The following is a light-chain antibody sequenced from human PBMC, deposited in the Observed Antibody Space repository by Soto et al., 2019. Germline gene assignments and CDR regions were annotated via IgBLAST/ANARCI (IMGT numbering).Light chain of an antibody. CDR2: DVS. CDR1: SSDVGGYNY. V-gene: IGLV2-14*01. J-gene: IGLJ2*01. Sequence: QSALTQPASVSGSPGQSITISCTGTSSDVGGYNYVSWYQQHPGKAPKLMIYDVSNRPSGVSNRFSGSKSGNTASLTISGLQAEGEADYYCSSYTSSSTLEGVVVGGGTKLTVL. CDR3: SSYTSSSTLEGVV.